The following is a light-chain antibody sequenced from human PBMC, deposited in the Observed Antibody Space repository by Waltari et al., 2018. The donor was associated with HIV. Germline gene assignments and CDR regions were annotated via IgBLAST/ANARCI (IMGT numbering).Light chain of an antibody. V-gene: IGLV2-8*01. CDR1: SSDVGGYNY. CDR2: QVN. Sequence: QSALTQPPSASGSPGQSVTISCTGTSSDVGGYNYVSWYQQHPGKAPKLMIYQVNKRPSGVPARFSGTTSGNRASLTVSGLQAEDEADYYCSSFAGSNNLMVFGGGTKLTVL. J-gene: IGLJ2*01. CDR3: SSFAGSNNLMV.